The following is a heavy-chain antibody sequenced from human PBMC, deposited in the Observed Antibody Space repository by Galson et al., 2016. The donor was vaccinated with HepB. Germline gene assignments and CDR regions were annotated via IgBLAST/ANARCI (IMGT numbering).Heavy chain of an antibody. CDR3: AREGLPDALDV. Sequence: SVKVSCKASEYTSTAYDIKWVRQTNGQGLEWMEWINPNSGNTGFAEKFEGRLTLTRNTSIRTFYMELSSLKSEDTALYYCAREGLPDALDVWGQGTMVTVSS. CDR1: EYTSTAYD. J-gene: IGHJ3*01. CDR2: INPNSGNT. D-gene: IGHD5/OR15-5a*01. V-gene: IGHV1-8*01.